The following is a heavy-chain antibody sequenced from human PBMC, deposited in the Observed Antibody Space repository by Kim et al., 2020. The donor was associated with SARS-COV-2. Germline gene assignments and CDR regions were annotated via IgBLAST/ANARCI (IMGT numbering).Heavy chain of an antibody. J-gene: IGHJ3*02. V-gene: IGHV3-53*04. CDR1: GFTVSSNY. D-gene: IGHD5-12*01. CDR3: ARGGSGYDPDAFDI. Sequence: GGSLRLSCAASGFTVSSNYMSWVRQAPGKGLEWVSVIYSGGSTYYEDSVKGRFTISRHNSKNTLYLQMNSLRAEDTAVYYCARGGSGYDPDAFDIWGQGTMVTVSS. CDR2: IYSGGST.